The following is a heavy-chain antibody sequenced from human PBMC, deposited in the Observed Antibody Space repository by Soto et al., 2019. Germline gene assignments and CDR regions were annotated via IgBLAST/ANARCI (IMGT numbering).Heavy chain of an antibody. J-gene: IGHJ5*02. CDR2: INAANGDT. CDR1: GYTFTSYC. CDR3: VRRHVSATGIDWFDP. D-gene: IGHD6-13*01. Sequence: ASVKVSCKASGYTFTSYCIHWVRQAPGQRLEWMGWINAANGDTKYSPKFQGRVTITRDTSASTAYMELSSLRSEDTAVYYCVRRHVSATGIDWFDPWGQGTLVTVSS. V-gene: IGHV1-3*01.